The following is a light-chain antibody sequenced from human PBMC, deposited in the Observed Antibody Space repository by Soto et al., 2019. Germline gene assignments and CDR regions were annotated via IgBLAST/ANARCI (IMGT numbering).Light chain of an antibody. CDR1: QDICIY. CDR3: QQLSSYPVT. CDR2: AAS. Sequence: IQLTQSPSSLSASVGDRVTITCRASQDICIYLAWYQQKPGKAPNLLIYAASSLQRGVPSRFSGSGSGTDFTLTIRSLQPEHFATYHCQQLSSYPVTFGQGTKVDIK. V-gene: IGKV1-9*01. J-gene: IGKJ1*01.